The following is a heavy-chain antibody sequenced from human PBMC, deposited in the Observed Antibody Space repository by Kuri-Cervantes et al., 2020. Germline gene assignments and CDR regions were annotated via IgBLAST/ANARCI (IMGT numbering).Heavy chain of an antibody. V-gene: IGHV1-2*02. CDR1: GYTFTGYY. J-gene: IGHJ6*02. CDR3: ASGRKVVVVPAAMPGYYYYGMDV. D-gene: IGHD2-2*01. Sequence: ASVKVSCKASGYTFTGYYMHWVRQAPGQGLEWMGWTDPNSGGTNYAQKFQGRVTMTRDTSISTAYMELRSLRSDDTAVYYCASGRKVVVVPAAMPGYYYYGMDVWGQGTTVTVSS. CDR2: TDPNSGGT.